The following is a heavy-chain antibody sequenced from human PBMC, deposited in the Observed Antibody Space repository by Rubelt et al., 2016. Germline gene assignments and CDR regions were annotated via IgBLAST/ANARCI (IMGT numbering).Heavy chain of an antibody. CDR3: AKSPDSFYFGSGSYFDY. Sequence: LQLQESGPGLVKPSETLSLTCTVSGGSISSSNYYWDWIRQPPGKGLEWVSTIGGSGGNTYYADSVKGRFTISRDNSKSTLYLQKNGLRGEDTALYHCAKSPDSFYFGSGSYFDYWGQGSLVTVSS. J-gene: IGHJ4*02. D-gene: IGHD3-10*01. CDR1: GGSISSSNYY. V-gene: IGHV3-23*01. CDR2: IGGSGGNT.